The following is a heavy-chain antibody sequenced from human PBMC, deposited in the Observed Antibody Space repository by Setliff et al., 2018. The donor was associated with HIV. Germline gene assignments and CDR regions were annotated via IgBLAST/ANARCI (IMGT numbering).Heavy chain of an antibody. CDR3: ARGRGTIIGANFDY. Sequence: PSETLSLTCAVYGGSFSGYNWSWIRQTPGKGLEWIGEINHSGSTNHNPSLKSRATISVDTSKNQFALKLSSVTAADTAVYYCARGRGTIIGANFDYWGQGTLVTVSS. V-gene: IGHV4-34*04. CDR2: INHSGST. D-gene: IGHD3-3*01. CDR1: GGSFSGYN. J-gene: IGHJ4*02.